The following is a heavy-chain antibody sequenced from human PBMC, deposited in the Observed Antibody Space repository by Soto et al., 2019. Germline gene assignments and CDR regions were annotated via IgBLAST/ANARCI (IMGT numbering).Heavy chain of an antibody. J-gene: IGHJ4*02. CDR3: TKVGGLYDFWSGPLHFDL. V-gene: IGHV3-9*01. Sequence: EAQLVESGGGLVQPGRSLRLSCAGSGFIFDDFAIHWVRQAPGKGLEWVSGISWNSDSIGYADSVKDRFTISRDNAKNSLYLQMNSLRVEDTALYYCTKVGGLYDFWSGPLHFDLWGQGTLVTVSS. D-gene: IGHD3-3*01. CDR2: ISWNSDSI. CDR1: GFIFDDFA.